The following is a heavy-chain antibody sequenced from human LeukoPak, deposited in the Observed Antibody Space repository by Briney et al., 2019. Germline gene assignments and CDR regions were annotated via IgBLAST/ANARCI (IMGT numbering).Heavy chain of an antibody. CDR3: ARAEGVSPYYYYMDV. Sequence: GGSLRLSCAASGFTFSSYSMNWVRQAPGKGLEWVSSISSSSSYIYYADSVRGRFTISRDNAKNSLYLQMNSLRAEDTAVYYCARAEGVSPYYYYMDVWGKGTTVTVSS. CDR2: ISSSSSYI. V-gene: IGHV3-21*01. CDR1: GFTFSSYS. D-gene: IGHD3-10*01. J-gene: IGHJ6*03.